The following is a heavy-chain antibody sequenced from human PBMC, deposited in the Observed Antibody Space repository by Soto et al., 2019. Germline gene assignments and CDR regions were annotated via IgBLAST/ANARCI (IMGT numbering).Heavy chain of an antibody. D-gene: IGHD6-13*01. Sequence: GGSLRLSCVASGFTFSSHGMHWVRQAPGKGLEWVAVIWYDGSNKYYADSVRGRFTISRDNSKDTLYLQMNSLRAEDTAVYYCAAAGGSYYYYMDVWGKGTTVTVSS. CDR2: IWYDGSNK. CDR1: GFTFSSHG. CDR3: AAAGGSYYYYMDV. V-gene: IGHV3-33*01. J-gene: IGHJ6*03.